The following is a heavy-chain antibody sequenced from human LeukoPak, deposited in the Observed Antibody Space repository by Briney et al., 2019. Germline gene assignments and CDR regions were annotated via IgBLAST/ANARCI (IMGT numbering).Heavy chain of an antibody. CDR2: INPNSGGT. V-gene: IGHV1-2*04. CDR1: GYTFTGYY. J-gene: IGHJ6*04. CDR3: ARDRYYGSGGYYYYYGMDV. D-gene: IGHD3-10*01. Sequence: ASVKVSCKASGYTFTGYYMHWVRQAPGQGLEWMGWINPNSGGTNYAQKFQGWVTMTRDTSISTAYMELSRLRSDDTAVYYCARDRYYGSGGYYYYYGMDVWGKGTTVTVSS.